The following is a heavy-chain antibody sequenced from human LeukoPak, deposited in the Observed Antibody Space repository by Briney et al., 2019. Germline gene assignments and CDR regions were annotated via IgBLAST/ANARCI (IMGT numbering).Heavy chain of an antibody. Sequence: GGSLRLSCVASGFTFSNYAMSWVRQAPGEGLDWVGRIASKTDGGATDYAAPVKGRFTISRDDSKNTLNLQMNSLKTEDTAVYYCTTGIRGDWGQGTLVTVSS. CDR3: TTGIRGD. J-gene: IGHJ4*02. D-gene: IGHD3-10*01. V-gene: IGHV3-15*04. CDR1: GFTFSNYA. CDR2: IASKTDGGAT.